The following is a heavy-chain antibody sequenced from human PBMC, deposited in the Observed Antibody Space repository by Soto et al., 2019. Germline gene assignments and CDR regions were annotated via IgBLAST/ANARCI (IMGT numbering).Heavy chain of an antibody. J-gene: IGHJ4*02. V-gene: IGHV3-23*01. CDR3: ATMTAFDY. D-gene: IGHD2-21*02. CDR1: GFTFSSYA. Sequence: EVQLLESGGGLVQPGGSLRLSCAASGFTFSSYAMSWVRQAPGKGLEWVSTISGRGGSTYYADSVKGRFTISRDNSKNTLYLQMNSLRAADTAVYYCATMTAFDYWGQGTLVTVSS. CDR2: ISGRGGST.